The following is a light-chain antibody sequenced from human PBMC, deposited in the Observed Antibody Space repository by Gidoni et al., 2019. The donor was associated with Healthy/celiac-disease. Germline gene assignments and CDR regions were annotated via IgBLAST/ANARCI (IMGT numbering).Light chain of an antibody. CDR3: QQYNSYSGT. V-gene: IGKV1-5*03. CDR1: QSISSW. J-gene: IGKJ2*01. Sequence: DIQMTQAPSTMSASVGDRVTITCRASQSISSWLAWYQPQPGKAPKLLIYKASSLESGVPSRFSGSGSGTDFTLTSSSLQPDDFATYYCQQYNSYSGTFGQGTKLEIK. CDR2: KAS.